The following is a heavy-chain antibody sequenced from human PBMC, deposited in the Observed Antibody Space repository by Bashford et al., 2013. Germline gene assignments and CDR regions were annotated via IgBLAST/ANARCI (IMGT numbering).Heavy chain of an antibody. J-gene: IGHJ4*02. CDR3: ARPHRIAAAGTLDY. Sequence: ASVKVSCKASGYTFTSYGISWVRQAPGQGLEWMGWISAYNGNTNYAQKLQGRVTMTTDTSTSTAYMELRSLRSDDTAVYYCARPHRIAAAGTLDYWGQGTRSPSPQ. CDR1: GYTFTSYG. V-gene: IGHV1-18*01. CDR2: ISAYNGNT. D-gene: IGHD6-13*01.